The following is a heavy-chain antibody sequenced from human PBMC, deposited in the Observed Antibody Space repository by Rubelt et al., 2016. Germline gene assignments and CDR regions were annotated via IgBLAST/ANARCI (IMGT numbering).Heavy chain of an antibody. J-gene: IGHJ4*02. V-gene: IGHV3-73*01. CDR1: GFTFSSYG. D-gene: IGHD4-23*01. Sequence: VQLVESGGGVVQPGRSLRLSCAASGFTFSSYGMHWVRQAPGKGLEWVGRIRSKANSYATAYAASVQGRFTISRDDSKNTTYLQMNSLKTEDTAWSYCTRLAGSGGNVYWGQGTLVTVSS. CDR2: IRSKANSYAT. CDR3: TRLAGSGGNVY.